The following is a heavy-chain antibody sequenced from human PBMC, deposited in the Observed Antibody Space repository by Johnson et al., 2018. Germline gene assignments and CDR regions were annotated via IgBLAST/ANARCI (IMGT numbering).Heavy chain of an antibody. CDR1: GFTFNNYA. Sequence: VQLVQSGGGLVQPGGSLRLSCAASGFTFNNYAMRWVRQAPGKGLEWVSGISGYGGTTYYADSVKGRFTISRDNSKNTVSLQMNSLRAEATAVYYCAKQGGGEGYYYNDMEVWGKGTTVTVSS. CDR3: AKQGGGEGYYYNDMEV. V-gene: IGHV3-23*04. D-gene: IGHD3-16*01. CDR2: ISGYGGTT. J-gene: IGHJ6*03.